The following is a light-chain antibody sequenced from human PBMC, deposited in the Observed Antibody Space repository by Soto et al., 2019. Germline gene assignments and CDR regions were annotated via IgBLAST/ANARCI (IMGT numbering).Light chain of an antibody. Sequence: QSALTQPASVSGSPGQSITISCTGTTSDVGTYKYVSWYQQHPGKAPKLMVYEVSDRPSGVSNRFSGSKSGNTASQTISGLQAEDEADYYCSSYTSSSTLVFGGGTKLTVL. CDR3: SSYTSSSTLV. J-gene: IGLJ2*01. CDR2: EVS. CDR1: TSDVGTYKY. V-gene: IGLV2-14*03.